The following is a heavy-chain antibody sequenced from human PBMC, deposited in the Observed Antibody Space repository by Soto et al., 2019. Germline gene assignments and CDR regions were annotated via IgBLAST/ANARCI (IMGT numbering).Heavy chain of an antibody. CDR1: GGSISSSSYY. V-gene: IGHV4-39*07. J-gene: IGHJ6*02. CDR2: IYYSGTT. CDR3: ARGHYYYGMDV. Sequence: SETLSLTCTVSGGSISSSSYYWGWIRQPPGKGLEWIGHIYYSGTTYYTPSLKSRLTMSMDRANDHFSLNLTSVTAADTAVYFCARGHYYYGMDVWGQGITVTVSS.